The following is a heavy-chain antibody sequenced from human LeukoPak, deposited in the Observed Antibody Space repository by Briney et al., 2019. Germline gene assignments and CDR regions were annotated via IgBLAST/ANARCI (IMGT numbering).Heavy chain of an antibody. Sequence: PGGSLRLSCAASGFTFSSYSMNWVRQAPGKGLEWVSYISSSSSTIYNADSVKGRFTISRDNARNSLYLQMNSLRAEDTAVYYCARVDLEWLLVSWGQGTLVTVSS. CDR3: ARVDLEWLLVS. D-gene: IGHD3-3*01. CDR2: ISSSSSTI. CDR1: GFTFSSYS. V-gene: IGHV3-48*01. J-gene: IGHJ5*02.